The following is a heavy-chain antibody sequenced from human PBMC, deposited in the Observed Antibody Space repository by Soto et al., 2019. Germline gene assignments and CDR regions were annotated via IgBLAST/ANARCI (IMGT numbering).Heavy chain of an antibody. J-gene: IGHJ6*02. CDR3: ARLPVTMDRGVIIKYSYYYGMDV. CDR2: INHSGST. D-gene: IGHD3-10*01. V-gene: IGHV4-34*01. Sequence: SETLSLTCAVYGGSFSGYYWSWIRQPPGKGLEWIGEINHSGSTNYNPSLKSRVTISVDTSKNQFSLKLSSVTAADTAVYYSARLPVTMDRGVIIKYSYYYGMDVWGQGTTVTVSS. CDR1: GGSFSGYY.